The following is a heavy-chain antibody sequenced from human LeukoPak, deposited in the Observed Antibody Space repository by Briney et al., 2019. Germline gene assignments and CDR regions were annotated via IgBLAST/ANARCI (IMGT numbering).Heavy chain of an antibody. CDR2: MYTSGST. CDR3: ARVAPHGGKSD. D-gene: IGHD2-15*01. J-gene: IGHJ4*02. CDR1: GGSISSDTYY. V-gene: IGHV4-61*02. Sequence: KPSETLSLTCTVSGGSISSDTYYWSWIRQPAGKGLEWIGRMYTSGSTNYNPSLKSRVTISLDTSKNQFSLKLSSVTAADTAVYYCARVAPHGGKSDWGQGTLVTVSS.